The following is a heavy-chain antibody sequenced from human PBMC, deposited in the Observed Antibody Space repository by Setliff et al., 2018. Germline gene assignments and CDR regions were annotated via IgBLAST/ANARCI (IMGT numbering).Heavy chain of an antibody. CDR2: IYYSGST. Sequence: PSETLSLTCTVSGGSISSSSYYWGWIRQPPGKGLEWIGSIYYSGSTYYNPSLKSRVTISVDTSKNQFSLKLSSVTAADTAVYYCARDSAYRSSWYSYSYGMDVRGQGTTVTVSS. D-gene: IGHD6-13*01. V-gene: IGHV4-39*07. J-gene: IGHJ6*02. CDR1: GGSISSSSYY. CDR3: ARDSAYRSSWYSYSYGMDV.